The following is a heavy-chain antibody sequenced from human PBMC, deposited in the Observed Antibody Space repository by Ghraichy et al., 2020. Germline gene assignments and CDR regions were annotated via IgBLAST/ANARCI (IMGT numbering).Heavy chain of an antibody. CDR3: ARGPPHYDILTGYPLYWFDP. CDR1: GGSISSYY. CDR2: IYYSGST. D-gene: IGHD3-9*01. Sequence: ESLNISCTVSGGSISSYYWSWIRQPPGKGLEWIGYIYYSGSTNYNPSLKSRVTISVDTSKNQFSLKLSSVTAADTAVYYCARGPPHYDILTGYPLYWFDPWGQGTLVTVSS. V-gene: IGHV4-59*01. J-gene: IGHJ5*02.